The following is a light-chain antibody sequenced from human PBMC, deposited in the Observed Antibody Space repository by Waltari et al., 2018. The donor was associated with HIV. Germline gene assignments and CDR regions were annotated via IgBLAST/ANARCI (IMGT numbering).Light chain of an antibody. CDR3: QSVDSSRIWV. Sequence: SYELTQPPSVSVSQGQTARLTCSGDALANHHAYWFQQKPGQAPVLFIYKDSERPSGIPARFSGSRSGTTVMLTISGVQAEDEADYYCQSVDSSRIWVFGGGTKLTVL. J-gene: IGLJ3*02. CDR1: ALANHH. CDR2: KDS. V-gene: IGLV3-25*03.